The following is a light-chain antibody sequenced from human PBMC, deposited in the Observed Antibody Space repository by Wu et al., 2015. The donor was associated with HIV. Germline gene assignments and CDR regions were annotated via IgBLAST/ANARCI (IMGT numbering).Light chain of an antibody. V-gene: IGKV3-15*01. CDR3: QQYSDWPL. Sequence: IVLTQSPATLSVSPGERVSLSCRASQSIGTNLAWYQQKPGQAPRLLISGASTRATDVPARFSGSGSRTDFTLTISSVESEDFAVYYCQQYSDWPLFGQGTKVEIK. CDR1: QSIGTN. CDR2: GAS. J-gene: IGKJ1*01.